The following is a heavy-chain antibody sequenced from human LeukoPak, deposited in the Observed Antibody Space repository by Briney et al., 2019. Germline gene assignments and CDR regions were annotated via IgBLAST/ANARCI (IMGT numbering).Heavy chain of an antibody. J-gene: IGHJ4*02. CDR1: GGSISSGGYH. CDR3: ARVGSGKDIVVVPAALDY. D-gene: IGHD2-2*01. CDR2: IYTSGST. Sequence: SETLSLACTVSGGSISSGGYHWTWIRQPAEKGLEWIGRIYTSGSTDYNPSLKSRVTISVDTAKNQFSLKLSSVTAADTAVYYCARVGSGKDIVVVPAALDYWGQGTLVTVSS. V-gene: IGHV4-61*02.